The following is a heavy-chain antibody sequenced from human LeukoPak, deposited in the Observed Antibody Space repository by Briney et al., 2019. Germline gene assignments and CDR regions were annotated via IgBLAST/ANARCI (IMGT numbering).Heavy chain of an antibody. CDR2: ISYDGSNK. J-gene: IGHJ4*02. Sequence: PGRSLRLSRAASGFTFSSYGMHWVRQAPGKGLEWVAVISYDGSNKYYADSVKGRFTISRDNSKNTLYLQMNSLRAEDTAVYYCAKDRENSGSYYFDYWGQGTLVTVSS. V-gene: IGHV3-30*18. D-gene: IGHD1-26*01. CDR3: AKDRENSGSYYFDY. CDR1: GFTFSSYG.